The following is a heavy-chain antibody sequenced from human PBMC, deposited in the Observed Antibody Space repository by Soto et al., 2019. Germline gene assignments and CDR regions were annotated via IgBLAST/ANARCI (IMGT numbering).Heavy chain of an antibody. V-gene: IGHV4-31*03. CDR1: GGSISSGGYY. CDR2: IYYSGST. J-gene: IGHJ4*01. CDR3: EREALT. Sequence: GPGLVKPSQTLSLTCTVSGGSISSGGYYWSWIRQHXGKGLEWIGYIYYSGSTYCNPSRQRRATISVDTSKNQFPLKLSSVTAADTAVYDCEREALTWGHGTLVTVSS.